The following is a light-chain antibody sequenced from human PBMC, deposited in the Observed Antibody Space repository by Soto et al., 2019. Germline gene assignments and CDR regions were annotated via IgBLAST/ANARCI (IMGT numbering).Light chain of an antibody. CDR1: TSDVGGYNH. CDR3: SSYAGSKNFIL. Sequence: QSVLTQPPSASGSPGQSVTISCTGTTSDVGGYNHVSWYQLHPGKVPTLIISEVNKRPSGVPDRFSGSKSGSTASLTVSGLEAEDEADYCCSSYAGSKNFILFGGGTKLTVL. CDR2: EVN. J-gene: IGLJ2*01. V-gene: IGLV2-8*01.